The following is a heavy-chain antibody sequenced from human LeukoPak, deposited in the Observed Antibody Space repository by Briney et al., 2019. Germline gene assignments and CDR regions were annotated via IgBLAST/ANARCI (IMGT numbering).Heavy chain of an antibody. CDR2: IYSGGST. CDR1: GFTVSSNY. D-gene: IGHD1-26*01. V-gene: IGHV3-53*01. Sequence: GGSLRLSCAASGFTVSSNYMSWVRQAPGKGLEGVSVIYSGGSTYYADSVKGRFTISRDNSKNTLYLQMNSLRAEDTAVYYCARDTMGGSYYFDSWAKGTLVTVSS. J-gene: IGHJ4*02. CDR3: ARDTMGGSYYFDS.